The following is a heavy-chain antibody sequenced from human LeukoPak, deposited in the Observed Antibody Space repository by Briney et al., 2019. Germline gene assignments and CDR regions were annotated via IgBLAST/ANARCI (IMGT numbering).Heavy chain of an antibody. D-gene: IGHD3-22*01. J-gene: IGHJ4*02. CDR1: GYSISSGYY. CDR3: ARVASMTMIVVIPLYFDY. CDR2: IFHSGST. Sequence: SETLSLTCTVSGYSISSGYYWGWIRQPPGNGLEWVGNIFHSGSTYYNPSLKSRVTISVDTSKNQFSLKLTSVTAADTAVYYCARVASMTMIVVIPLYFDYWGQETLVTVSS. V-gene: IGHV4-38-2*02.